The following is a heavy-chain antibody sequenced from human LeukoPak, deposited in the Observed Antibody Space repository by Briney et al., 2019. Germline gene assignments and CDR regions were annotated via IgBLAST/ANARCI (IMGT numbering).Heavy chain of an antibody. Sequence: GGSLRLSCVASGFIVSSNDMSWVRQAPGKGLEWVSVIYSGGRTYYADSVRGRFTISRDKSNNTLYLQMNSLRAEDTAVYYCARDVGRGAFDIWGQGTMVTVSS. J-gene: IGHJ3*02. CDR1: GFIVSSND. CDR2: IYSGGRT. V-gene: IGHV3-66*01. D-gene: IGHD3-10*01. CDR3: ARDVGRGAFDI.